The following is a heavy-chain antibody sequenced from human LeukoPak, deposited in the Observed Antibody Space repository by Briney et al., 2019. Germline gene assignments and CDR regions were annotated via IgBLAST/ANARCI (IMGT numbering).Heavy chain of an antibody. Sequence: PGRSLRLSCAASGFTFSSYGMHWVRQAPGKGLEWVAVISYDGSNKFYADSVKGRFTISRDNSKSTLYLQMNSLRAEDAAVYYCTKELSAGTGGGWEDYFDYCGQGTLVTDSA. J-gene: IGHJ4*02. CDR1: GFTFSSYG. CDR2: ISYDGSNK. V-gene: IGHV3-30*18. D-gene: IGHD6-13*01. CDR3: TKELSAGTGGGWEDYFDY.